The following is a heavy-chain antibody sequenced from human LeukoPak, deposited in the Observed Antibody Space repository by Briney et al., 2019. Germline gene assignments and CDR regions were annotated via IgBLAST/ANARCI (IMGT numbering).Heavy chain of an antibody. V-gene: IGHV5-51*01. CDR2: IYPGDSDT. CDR3: ARWTYYYGSGSYYSYYGMDV. J-gene: IGHJ6*04. D-gene: IGHD3-10*01. Sequence: GESLKISCKGSGYSFTSYWIGWARQMPGKGLEWMGIIYPGDSDTRYSPSFQGQVTISADKSISTAYLQWSSLKASDTAMYYCARWTYYYGSGSYYSYYGMDVWGKGTTVTVSS. CDR1: GYSFTSYW.